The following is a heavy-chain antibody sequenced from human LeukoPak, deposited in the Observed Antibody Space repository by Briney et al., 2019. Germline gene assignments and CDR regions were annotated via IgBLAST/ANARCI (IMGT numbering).Heavy chain of an antibody. J-gene: IGHJ4*02. D-gene: IGHD3-10*01. CDR2: IYYRVTS. Sequence: SETLSLTCTVSGDSISTYYWSWIRQPPGKGPEWIGHIYYRVTSDYNPSLKSRVTMSVDMSTRQISLKLSSVTAADTAVYYCARAVGGDGSGSLWGPGTLVTVSS. V-gene: IGHV4-59*01. CDR1: GDSISTYY. CDR3: ARAVGGDGSGSL.